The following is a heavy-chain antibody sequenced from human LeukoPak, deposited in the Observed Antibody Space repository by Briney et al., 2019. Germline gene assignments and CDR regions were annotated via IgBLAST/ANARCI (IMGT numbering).Heavy chain of an antibody. CDR2: ISSSGGST. CDR3: ARGHCSGGSCQRDYYGMDV. D-gene: IGHD2-15*01. Sequence: GGSLRLSCAASGFTFSSYAMSWVRQAPGKGLEWVSAISSSGGSTYYADSVKGRFTISRDNSKNTLYLQMNSLSTEDTAVYYCARGHCSGGSCQRDYYGMDVWGQGTTVTVSS. CDR1: GFTFSSYA. J-gene: IGHJ6*02. V-gene: IGHV3-23*01.